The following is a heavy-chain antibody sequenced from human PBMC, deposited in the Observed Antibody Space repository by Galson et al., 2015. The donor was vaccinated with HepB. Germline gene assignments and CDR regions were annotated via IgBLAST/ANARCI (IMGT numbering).Heavy chain of an antibody. Sequence: SVKVSCKASGGTFSSFAINWVRQAPGQGLEWMGGIIPIFGAPDYAQKFQGRVTISADESTRTAYMELSRLNSDDTAVYFCARGQDCTRRTSCHFRWAACDIWGQGTTVTVS. J-gene: IGHJ3*02. CDR1: GGTFSSFA. CDR2: IIPIFGAP. D-gene: IGHD2-8*01. V-gene: IGHV1-69*13. CDR3: ARGQDCTRRTSCHFRWAACDI.